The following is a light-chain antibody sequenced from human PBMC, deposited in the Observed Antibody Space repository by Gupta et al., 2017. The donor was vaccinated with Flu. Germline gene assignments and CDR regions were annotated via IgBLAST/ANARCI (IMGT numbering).Light chain of an antibody. CDR1: SIDVGGYNY. CDR2: DVS. V-gene: IGLV2-11*01. J-gene: IGLJ3*02. Sequence: QSALTQPRSVSGSPRQSVTISCTGTSIDVGGYNYVSWYQQHPGKAPKLMLYDVSKRPSGVPDRFSGSKSDNTASLTISGLQAEDEADYYCCSYAGSYTWVFGGGTKLTVL. CDR3: CSYAGSYTWV.